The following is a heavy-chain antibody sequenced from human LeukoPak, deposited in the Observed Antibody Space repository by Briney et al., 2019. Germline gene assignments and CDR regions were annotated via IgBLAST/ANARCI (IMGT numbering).Heavy chain of an antibody. D-gene: IGHD2-21*02. Sequence: ASVKVSCKASGYTFTGYYMHWVRQAPGQGLEWMGWINPNSGGTNYAQKFQGRVTMTRDTSISTAYMELSSLRSEDTAVYYCARQTDVNWFDPWGQGTLVTVSS. V-gene: IGHV1-2*02. CDR2: INPNSGGT. J-gene: IGHJ5*02. CDR1: GYTFTGYY. CDR3: ARQTDVNWFDP.